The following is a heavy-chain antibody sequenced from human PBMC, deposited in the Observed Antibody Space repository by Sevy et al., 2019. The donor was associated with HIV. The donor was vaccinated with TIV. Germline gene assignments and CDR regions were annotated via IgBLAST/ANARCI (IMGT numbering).Heavy chain of an antibody. CDR3: ARENTMIEEPGWFDP. D-gene: IGHD3-22*01. Sequence: GGSLRLSCAASGFTFSDYYMSWIRQAPGKGLEWVSYISRSGSTINYADSVKGRFTISRDNAKNSLYLQINSRRAGDSAVYYCARENTMIEEPGWFDPWGQGTLVTVSS. J-gene: IGHJ5*02. CDR1: GFTFSDYY. CDR2: ISRSGSTI. V-gene: IGHV3-11*01.